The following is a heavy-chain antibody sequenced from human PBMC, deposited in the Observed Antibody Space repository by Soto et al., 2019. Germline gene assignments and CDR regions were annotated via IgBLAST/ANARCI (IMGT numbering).Heavy chain of an antibody. CDR1: GFTFSSYA. V-gene: IGHV3-23*01. J-gene: IGHJ4*02. CDR2: ISGSGGST. CDR3: AKGNDFWSGPYDY. Sequence: GGTLRLSCAASGFTFSSYAMSWVRLGPGKRLEWVSAISGSGGSTYYADSVKGRFTISRDNSKNTLYLQMNSLRAEDTAVYYWAKGNDFWSGPYDYWGQGTVV. D-gene: IGHD3-3*01.